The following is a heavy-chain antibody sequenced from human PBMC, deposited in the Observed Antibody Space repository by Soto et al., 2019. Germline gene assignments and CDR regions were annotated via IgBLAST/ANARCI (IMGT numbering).Heavy chain of an antibody. Sequence: APVKASCKASGYTFTGYYMHWVRQAPGQGLEWMGLINPNSGGTNYAQKFQGWVTMTRDTSIIRAYMELSRLRSDDTTVYYCARGRGLMTTVTTRPYDALDIAGQGAMVTVSS. D-gene: IGHD4-17*01. CDR3: ARGRGLMTTVTTRPYDALDI. CDR1: GYTFTGYY. V-gene: IGHV1-2*04. J-gene: IGHJ3*02. CDR2: INPNSGGT.